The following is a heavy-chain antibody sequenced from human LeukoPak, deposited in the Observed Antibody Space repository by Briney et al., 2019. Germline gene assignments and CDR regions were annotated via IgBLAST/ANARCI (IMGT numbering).Heavy chain of an antibody. CDR1: GYTFTSYD. D-gene: IGHD2-15*01. J-gene: IGHJ6*03. V-gene: IGHV1-2*02. Sequence: WASLRLSCTASGYTFTSYDMSWVRQAPGQGLEWMGWINPNGGGTNYAHTLKGRVTITRDTSKSTAYMELSRLRSDDPAVYYCARGDIQEYYMDVWGKGTTVTVSS. CDR2: INPNGGGT. CDR3: ARGDIQEYYMDV.